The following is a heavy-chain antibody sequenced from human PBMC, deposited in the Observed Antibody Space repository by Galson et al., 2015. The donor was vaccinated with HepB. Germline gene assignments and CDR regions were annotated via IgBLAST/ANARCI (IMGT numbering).Heavy chain of an antibody. V-gene: IGHV1-69*13. CDR1: GGTFSSYA. CDR3: AREEMATPNDAFDI. J-gene: IGHJ3*02. CDR2: IIPIFGTA. D-gene: IGHD5-24*01. Sequence: SVKVSCKASGGTFSSYAISWVRQAPGQGLEWMGGIIPIFGTANYAQKFQGRVTITADESTSTAYMELSSLRSEDTAVYYCAREEMATPNDAFDIWGQGTMVTVSS.